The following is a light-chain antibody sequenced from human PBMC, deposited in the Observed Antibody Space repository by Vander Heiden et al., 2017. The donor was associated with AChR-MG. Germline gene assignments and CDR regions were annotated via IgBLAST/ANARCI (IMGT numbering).Light chain of an antibody. CDR3: GTWDSSLSAGV. Sequence: QAVLTQPPPVSAAPGANVTISCSGSSSNIGNNYVSWYQQLPGTAPKLLIYDNNKRPSGIPDRFSGSKSGTSATLGITGPQTGDEADYYCGTWDSSLSAGVFGGGTKLTVL. CDR1: SSNIGNNY. V-gene: IGLV1-51*02. CDR2: DNN. J-gene: IGLJ2*01.